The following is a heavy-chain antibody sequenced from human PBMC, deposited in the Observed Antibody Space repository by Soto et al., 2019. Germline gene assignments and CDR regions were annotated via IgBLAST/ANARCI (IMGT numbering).Heavy chain of an antibody. CDR2: IYYSGST. CDR1: GGSISSYY. V-gene: IGHV4-59*01. CDR3: AAMNIVATIPNFDY. D-gene: IGHD5-12*01. J-gene: IGHJ4*02. Sequence: SETLSHTCTVSGGSISSYYWSWIRQPPGKGLEWIGYIYYSGSTNYNPSLKSRVTISVDTSKNQFSLKLSSVTAADTAVYYCAAMNIVATIPNFDYWGQGTLVTVSS.